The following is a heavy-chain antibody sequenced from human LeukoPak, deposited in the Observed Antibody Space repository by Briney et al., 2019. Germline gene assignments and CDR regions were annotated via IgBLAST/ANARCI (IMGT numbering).Heavy chain of an antibody. CDR2: IYYSGST. D-gene: IGHD6-13*01. CDR3: ASQKRYSSSWYYFDY. Sequence: SETLSLTCTVSGGSISSYYWSWIRQPPGKGLEWMGYIYYSGSTNYNPSLKSRVTISVDTPKNQFSLKLSFVTAADTAVYYCASQKRYSSSWYYFDYWGQGTLVTVSS. CDR1: GGSISSYY. J-gene: IGHJ4*02. V-gene: IGHV4-59*01.